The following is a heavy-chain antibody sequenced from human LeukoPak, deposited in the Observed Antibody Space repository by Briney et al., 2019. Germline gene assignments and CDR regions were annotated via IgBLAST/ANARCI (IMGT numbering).Heavy chain of an antibody. CDR2: IWYDGTNK. V-gene: IGHV3-33*06. J-gene: IGHJ4*02. Sequence: GGSLRLSCAASGFTVSSNYMSWVRQAPGKGLEWVAVIWYDGTNKDYADSVKGRFTISRDNSKNTLYLQMNSLRAEDTAVYYCAKDDSYTPYYDSSGYYYYWGQGTLVTVSS. CDR1: GFTVSSNY. CDR3: AKDDSYTPYYDSSGYYYY. D-gene: IGHD3-22*01.